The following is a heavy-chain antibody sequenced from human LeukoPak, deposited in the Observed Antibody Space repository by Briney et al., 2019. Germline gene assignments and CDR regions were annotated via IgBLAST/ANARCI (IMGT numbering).Heavy chain of an antibody. J-gene: IGHJ6*02. CDR1: GFTFSNFW. CDR3: ARGGGLDV. V-gene: IGHV3-7*03. D-gene: IGHD3-16*01. CDR2: INHNGNVN. Sequence: PGGSLRLSCVGSGFTFSNFWMHWVRQAPGKGPVWVASINHNGNVNYYVDSVKGRFTISRDNAKNSLYLQMSNLRAEDTAVYFCARGGGLDVWGQGATVTISS.